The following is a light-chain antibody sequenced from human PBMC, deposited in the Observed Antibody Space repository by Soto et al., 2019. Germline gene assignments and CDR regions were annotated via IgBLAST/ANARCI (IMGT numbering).Light chain of an antibody. CDR2: GAS. CDR1: RSIDTY. CDR3: QQRSNWPT. V-gene: IGKV3-15*01. Sequence: DIVMTQSPAILSASPGERVTLSCRASRSIDTYLAWFQHKPGQAPKLLIFGASTRAAGVPPRFSGGGSGTEFTLTISSLEPEDFAVYYCQQRSNWPTFGQGTRLEIK. J-gene: IGKJ5*01.